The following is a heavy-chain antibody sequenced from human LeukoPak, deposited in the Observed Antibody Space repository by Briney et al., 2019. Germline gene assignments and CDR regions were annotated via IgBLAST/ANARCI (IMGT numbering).Heavy chain of an antibody. J-gene: IGHJ4*02. D-gene: IGHD4-11*01. Sequence: SWXRQPPGKXLXXIGYIYYSGTTNYNPSLKSRVTISVDTSKNQFSLKLSSVTAADTAVYYCARDRVRGNSNPFFDYWGQGTLVTVSS. CDR2: IYYSGTT. V-gene: IGHV4-59*01. CDR3: ARDRVRGNSNPFFDY.